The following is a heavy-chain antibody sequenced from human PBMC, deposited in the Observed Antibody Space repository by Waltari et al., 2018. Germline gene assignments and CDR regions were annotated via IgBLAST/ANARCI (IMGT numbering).Heavy chain of an antibody. Sequence: QLQLQESGPGLVKPSETLSLTCPVSGGSISSSSYYWGWIRQPPGKGLAWIGSIYYSGSTYYNPSLKSRVTISVDTSKNQFSLKLSSVTAADTAVYYCAGLRLLWFRELLFLEHYYYGMDVWGQGTTVTVSS. V-gene: IGHV4-39*07. CDR3: AGLRLLWFRELLFLEHYYYGMDV. D-gene: IGHD3-10*01. CDR2: IYYSGST. J-gene: IGHJ6*02. CDR1: GGSISSSSYY.